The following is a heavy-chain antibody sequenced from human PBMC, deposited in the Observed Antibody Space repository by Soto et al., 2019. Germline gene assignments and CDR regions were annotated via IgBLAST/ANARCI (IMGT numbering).Heavy chain of an antibody. V-gene: IGHV4-39*01. Sequence: SETLSLTCTVSGGSISSSSYYWGWIRQPPGKGLEWIGSIYYSGSTYYNPSLRSRVTISVDTSKNQFSLKLSSVTAADTAVYYCARWNGDPYHYFYYYYMDVSGNGTTITVSS. CDR2: IYYSGST. CDR1: GGSISSSSYY. J-gene: IGHJ6*03. CDR3: ARWNGDPYHYFYYYYMDV. D-gene: IGHD4-17*01.